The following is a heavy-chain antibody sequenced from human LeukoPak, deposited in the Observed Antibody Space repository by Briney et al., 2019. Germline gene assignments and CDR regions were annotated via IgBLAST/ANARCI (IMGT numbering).Heavy chain of an antibody. J-gene: IGHJ4*02. CDR1: GFTFSSYW. CDR3: ASDKGRRWLGFDY. V-gene: IGHV3-7*01. D-gene: IGHD5-12*01. CDR2: IKQDGSEI. Sequence: GGSLRLSCAASGFTFSSYWMSWVRQAPEKGLEWVANIKQDGSEIYYVDSVKGRFTISRDNAKNSLYLQMNSLRAEDTAVYYCASDKGRRWLGFDYWGQGTLVTVSS.